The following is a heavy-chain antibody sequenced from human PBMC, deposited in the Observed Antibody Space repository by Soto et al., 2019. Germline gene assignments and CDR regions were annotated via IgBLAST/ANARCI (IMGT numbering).Heavy chain of an antibody. D-gene: IGHD2-2*01. Sequence: PSETLSLTCTVSGGSISSYYWSWIRQPPGKGLEWIGYIYYSGSTNYNPSLKSRVTISVDTSKNQFSLKLSSVTAADTAVYYCARRGYCSSTSCNPYYYYYMDVWGKGTTVTVSS. CDR3: ARRGYCSSTSCNPYYYYYMDV. CDR2: IYYSGST. V-gene: IGHV4-59*12. J-gene: IGHJ6*03. CDR1: GGSISSYY.